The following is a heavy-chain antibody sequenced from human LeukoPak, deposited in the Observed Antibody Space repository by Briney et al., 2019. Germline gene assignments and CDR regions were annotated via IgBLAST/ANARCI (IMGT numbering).Heavy chain of an antibody. D-gene: IGHD3-22*01. V-gene: IGHV3-23*01. CDR1: GFTFSSYA. Sequence: GGSLRLSCAASGFTFSSYAMSWVRQAPGKGLEWVSALSGTGSPTYYADSVKGLFTISRDNSKNTLYLLMNSLRAEDTAVYYCARGGYRAYYYDSSGPWGYWGQGTLVTVSS. CDR3: ARGGYRAYYYDSSGPWGY. J-gene: IGHJ4*02. CDR2: LSGTGSPT.